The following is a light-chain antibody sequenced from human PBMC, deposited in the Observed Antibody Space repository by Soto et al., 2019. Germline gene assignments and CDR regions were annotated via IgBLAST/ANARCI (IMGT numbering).Light chain of an antibody. Sequence: AIRMTQSPSSFSASTGDRVTITCRASQGISSYLAWYQQKPGKAPKLLIYAASTLQSGVPSRFSGSGSGTDFTLTINCLQSEDFATYYCQQYYSYPPTFAQGTKLEIK. J-gene: IGKJ2*01. V-gene: IGKV1-8*01. CDR1: QGISSY. CDR2: AAS. CDR3: QQYYSYPPT.